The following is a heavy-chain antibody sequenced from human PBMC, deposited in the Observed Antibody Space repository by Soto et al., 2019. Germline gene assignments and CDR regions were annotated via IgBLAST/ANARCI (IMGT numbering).Heavy chain of an antibody. Sequence: ASVKVSCKASGYTFTFYGISWVRQAPGQGLEWMGWISAYNSNTNYAQKLQGRVTMTTDTSTSTAYMELRSLRSDDTAVYYCARGWSHSSFAGYYGMDVWGQGTTVTVPS. V-gene: IGHV1-18*04. CDR3: ARGWSHSSFAGYYGMDV. J-gene: IGHJ6*02. CDR1: GYTFTFYG. D-gene: IGHD6-6*01. CDR2: ISAYNSNT.